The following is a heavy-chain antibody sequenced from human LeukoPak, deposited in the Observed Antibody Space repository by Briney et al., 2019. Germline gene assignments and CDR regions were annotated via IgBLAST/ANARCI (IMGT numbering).Heavy chain of an antibody. CDR1: GFTFGDYY. Sequence: GGSLRLSCAASGFTFGDYYISWVPQPPGKGREWGPLVWDGGSNESYADSVKGRFTISRDNSKNTLYLQMSSLRPEDTAVYYCAKGGYCTSTSCYYFDYWGQGTLVSVSS. D-gene: IGHD2-2*01. CDR3: AKGGYCTSTSCYYFDY. V-gene: IGHV3-30*02. J-gene: IGHJ4*02. CDR2: VWDGGSNE.